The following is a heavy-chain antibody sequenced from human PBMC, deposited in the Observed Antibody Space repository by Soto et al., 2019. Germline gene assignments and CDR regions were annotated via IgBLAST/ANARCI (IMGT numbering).Heavy chain of an antibody. Sequence: SETLSLTCAVSGGSISSSNWWSWVRQPPGKGLEWIGEIYHSGSTNYNPSLKSRVTISVDTSKDQFSLQLNSVTAADTAVYYCVGGYSYGYSGFDIWGQGTMVTVSS. J-gene: IGHJ3*02. CDR3: VGGYSYGYSGFDI. V-gene: IGHV4-4*02. CDR1: GGSISSSNW. CDR2: IYHSGST. D-gene: IGHD5-18*01.